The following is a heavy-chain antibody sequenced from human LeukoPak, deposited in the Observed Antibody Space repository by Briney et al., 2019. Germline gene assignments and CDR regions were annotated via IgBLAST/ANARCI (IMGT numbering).Heavy chain of an antibody. D-gene: IGHD3-10*01. V-gene: IGHV4-39*01. CDR2: IYYSGST. CDR1: GGSISSSSYY. J-gene: IGHJ3*02. CDR3: ARHQSGSGAFDI. Sequence: SETLSLTCTVSGGSISSSSYYWGWIRQPPGKGLEWIGSIYYSGSTYYNPSLKSRVTISVDTSKNQFSLKLSSVTAADTAVYYCARHQSGSGAFDIWGQGTMVIVSS.